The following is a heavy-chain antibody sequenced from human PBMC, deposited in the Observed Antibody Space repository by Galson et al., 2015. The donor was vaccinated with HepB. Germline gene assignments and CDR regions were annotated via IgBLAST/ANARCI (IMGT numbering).Heavy chain of an antibody. CDR1: GYTFGHYW. V-gene: IGHV5-51*01. J-gene: IGHJ5*02. Sequence: QSGAEVKKPGESLKISCRGSGYTFGHYWIGWVRQMPGKGLEWMVIIYPDDSTVRYSPSFQGQVTISADKSTATAYLEWSSLKASDTAMYFCARFSAAGFSLNWFDPWGQGTLVTVSS. CDR3: ARFSAAGFSLNWFDP. CDR2: IYPDDSTV. D-gene: IGHD1-14*01.